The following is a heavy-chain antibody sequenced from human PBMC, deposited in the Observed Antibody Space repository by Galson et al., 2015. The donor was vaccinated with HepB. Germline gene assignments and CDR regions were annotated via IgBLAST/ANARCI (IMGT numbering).Heavy chain of an antibody. J-gene: IGHJ4*02. CDR2: ISAYNGNT. V-gene: IGHV1-18*01. D-gene: IGHD3-10*01. Sequence: SVKVSCKASGYTFTSYGISWVRQAPGQGLEWMGWISAYNGNTNYAQKLQGRVTMTTDTSTSTAYMELRSLRSDDTAVYYCARVTRTMVRGVPDYWGQGTLVTVSS. CDR1: GYTFTSYG. CDR3: ARVTRTMVRGVPDY.